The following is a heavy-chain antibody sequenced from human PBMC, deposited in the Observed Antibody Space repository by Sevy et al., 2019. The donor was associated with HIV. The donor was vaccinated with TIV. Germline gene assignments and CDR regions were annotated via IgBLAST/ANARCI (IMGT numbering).Heavy chain of an antibody. Sequence: GESLKISCAASGFTFSSYGMHWVRQAPGKGLEWVAVIWYDGSNKYYADSVKGRFTISRDNSKNTLYLQMNSLRAEDTAVYYCAKDSGYSSPIAFDIWGQGTMVTVSS. CDR2: IWYDGSNK. V-gene: IGHV3-33*06. J-gene: IGHJ3*02. D-gene: IGHD6-13*01. CDR3: AKDSGYSSPIAFDI. CDR1: GFTFSSYG.